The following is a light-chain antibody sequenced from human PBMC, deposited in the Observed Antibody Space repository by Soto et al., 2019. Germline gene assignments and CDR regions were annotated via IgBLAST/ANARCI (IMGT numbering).Light chain of an antibody. CDR3: AAWDDSLSSVV. Sequence: QSVLTQPPSASGTPGQRVTLSCSGSSSNIGFNAVNWYQQLPGTAPKLLMHGNSQRPSGVPDRFSGSKSGTSASLAISGLRTEVEADYYSAAWDDSLSSVVFGAGTKLTVL. CDR2: GNS. J-gene: IGLJ3*02. V-gene: IGLV1-47*02. CDR1: SSNIGFNA.